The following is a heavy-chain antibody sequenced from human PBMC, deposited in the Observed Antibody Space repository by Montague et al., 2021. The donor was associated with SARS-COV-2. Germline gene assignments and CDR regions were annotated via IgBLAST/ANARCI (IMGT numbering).Heavy chain of an antibody. J-gene: IGHJ4*02. CDR2: VQYTGST. Sequence: SETLSLTCSVSGGSVTTINYYWGWIRQPPGKGLQYIGWVQYTGSTDSNPALRNRLTLSVDTSNNQFSLRLRSVTAADTAVYYCARASYGNWGNDHWGQGTLVSVSP. CDR1: GGSVTTINYY. V-gene: IGHV4-39*01. CDR3: ARASYGNWGNDH. D-gene: IGHD7-27*01.